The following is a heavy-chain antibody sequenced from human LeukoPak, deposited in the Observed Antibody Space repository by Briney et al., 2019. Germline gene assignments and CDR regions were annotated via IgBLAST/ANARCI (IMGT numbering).Heavy chain of an antibody. Sequence: GGSLRLSCAASGFTFRSYAMSWVRQAPGKGLEWVSAISGSGGSTYYADSVKGRFTISRDNSKNTLYLQMNSLRAEDTAVYYCAKDPFYDFWSGYYPRDYWGQGTLVTVSS. CDR1: GFTFRSYA. CDR2: ISGSGGST. CDR3: AKDPFYDFWSGYYPRDY. J-gene: IGHJ4*02. V-gene: IGHV3-23*01. D-gene: IGHD3-3*01.